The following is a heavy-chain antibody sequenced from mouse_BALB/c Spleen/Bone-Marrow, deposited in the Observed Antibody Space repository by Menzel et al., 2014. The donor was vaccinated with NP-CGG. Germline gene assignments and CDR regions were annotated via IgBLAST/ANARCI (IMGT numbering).Heavy chain of an antibody. Sequence: VQLQKSGAELVRPGSSVKISCKASGYAFSSYWMNWVKQRPGQGLEWIGQIYPGDGDTNYNGNFKDKATLTVDRSSSTAFMQLSSLTSEDSAVYFCARWYRDPHFAMDYWGPGTSVTVSS. D-gene: IGHD2-14*01. J-gene: IGHJ4*01. CDR2: IYPGDGDT. V-gene: IGHV1-80*01. CDR1: GYAFSSYW. CDR3: ARWYRDPHFAMDY.